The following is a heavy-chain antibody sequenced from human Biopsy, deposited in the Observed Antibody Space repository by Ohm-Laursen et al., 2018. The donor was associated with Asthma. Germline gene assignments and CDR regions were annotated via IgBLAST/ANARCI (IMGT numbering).Heavy chain of an antibody. CDR1: GVSIRSYY. J-gene: IGHJ6*02. V-gene: IGHV4-59*12. Sequence: PPGTLSLTCTVSGVSIRSYYWTWIRQPPGKGLEWIGNIHYSGSTYSNPSLKSRLTLSVDTSKNQFSLRLTSVTAADTAVYYCARGSSSRLSQWELLVSGGKRAHSYYGMDVWGQGTTVTVSS. CDR3: ARGSSSRLSQWELLVSGGKRAHSYYGMDV. D-gene: IGHD1-26*01. CDR2: IHYSGST.